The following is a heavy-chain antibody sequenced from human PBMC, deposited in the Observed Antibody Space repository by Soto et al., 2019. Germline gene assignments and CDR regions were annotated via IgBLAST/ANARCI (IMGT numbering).Heavy chain of an antibody. CDR1: GGSMVAYY. CDR2: TYYSGST. J-gene: IGHJ4*02. D-gene: IGHD6-13*01. Sequence: PSETLSLTCTVSGGSMVAYYWNWMRQPPGKGLQWIGYTYYSGSTTYNPSLKSRVTISVDSSKNQFSLKLDSVTPADTAVYYCARVRGTAGKRYFDYWGPGTLVTASS. V-gene: IGHV4-59*01. CDR3: ARVRGTAGKRYFDY.